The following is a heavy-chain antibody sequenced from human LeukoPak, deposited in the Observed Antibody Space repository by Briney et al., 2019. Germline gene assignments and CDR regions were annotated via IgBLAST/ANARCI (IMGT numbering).Heavy chain of an antibody. CDR2: IIPIFGTA. D-gene: IGHD4-17*01. J-gene: IGHJ4*02. CDR3: ARDRGVGNVDGDYVVDY. Sequence: SVKVSCKASGGTFSSYAISWVRQAPGQGLEWMGGIIPIFGTANYAQKFQGKVTITADESTSTAYMELSSLRSEDTAVYYCARDRGVGNVDGDYVVDYWGQGTLVTVSS. CDR1: GGTFSSYA. V-gene: IGHV1-69*13.